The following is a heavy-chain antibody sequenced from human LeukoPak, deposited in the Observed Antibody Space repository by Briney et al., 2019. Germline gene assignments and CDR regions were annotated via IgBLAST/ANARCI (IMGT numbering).Heavy chain of an antibody. CDR2: IYPGDSNT. CDR1: GYRFISYW. CDR3: ARQVRATLYFDY. Sequence: GESLKISCKGSGYRFISYWIGSVRQMPGKGLEWMGIIYPGDSNTRYSPSFQGQVTISADKSISTAYLQWSSLKASDTAMYYCARQVRATLYFDYWGQGNQVTVSS. D-gene: IGHD1-26*01. J-gene: IGHJ4*02. V-gene: IGHV5-51*01.